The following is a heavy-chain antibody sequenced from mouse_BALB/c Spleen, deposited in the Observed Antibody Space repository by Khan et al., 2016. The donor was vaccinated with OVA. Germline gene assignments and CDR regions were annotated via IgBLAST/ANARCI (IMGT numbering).Heavy chain of an antibody. Sequence: VQLQESGPGLAAPSQSLSITCTISGFSLTNYGVHWVRQPPGKGLEWLAVIWSDGSTTYNSALKSRLTIIKDNSQSQVFLKMNRLQTDDTAVYFCARQPYYHYNIMDYWGQGTSVTVSS. CDR1: GFSLTNYG. CDR3: ARQPYYHYNIMDY. J-gene: IGHJ4*01. V-gene: IGHV2-6-1*01. CDR2: IWSDGST. D-gene: IGHD2-10*01.